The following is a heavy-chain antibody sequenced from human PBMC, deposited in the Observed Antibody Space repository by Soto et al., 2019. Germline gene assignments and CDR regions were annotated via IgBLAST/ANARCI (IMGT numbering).Heavy chain of an antibody. D-gene: IGHD6-13*01. CDR3: AHEGIAAAGPSLDY. CDR1: GFTVSSNY. CDR2: IYSGGST. V-gene: IGHV3-66*01. Sequence: GGSLRLSCAASGFTVSSNYMSWVRQAPGKGLEWVSVIYSGGSTYYADSVKGRFTISRDNSKNTLYLQMNSLRAEDTAVYYCAHEGIAAAGPSLDYWGQGTLVTVSS. J-gene: IGHJ4*02.